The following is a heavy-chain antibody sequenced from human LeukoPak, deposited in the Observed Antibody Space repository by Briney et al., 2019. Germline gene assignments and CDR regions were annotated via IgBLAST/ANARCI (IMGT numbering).Heavy chain of an antibody. CDR2: ISSSSSYI. CDR1: GFPFSSYS. V-gene: IGHV3-21*01. J-gene: IGHJ4*02. Sequence: GSLSLSCAASGFPFSSYSMNWVRQAPGKGLEWVSSISSSSSYIYYADSVKGRFTISRDNAKNSLYLQMNSLRAEDTAVYYCARGANSGSYPPHFDYWGQGTLVTVSS. D-gene: IGHD1-26*01. CDR3: ARGANSGSYPPHFDY.